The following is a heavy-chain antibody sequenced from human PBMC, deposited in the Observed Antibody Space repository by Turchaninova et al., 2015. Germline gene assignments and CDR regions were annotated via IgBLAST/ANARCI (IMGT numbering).Heavy chain of an antibody. Sequence: QVQLQQWGAGLLKPSETLSLTCAVYGGSFSDYSWRWIRQPPGKGLEWIGEINHSGSAHYNPTFMSRVTILIDTANNQCSLTLRSVTAADTAVYYCARDHSSSGGYWGQGTLVTVSS. V-gene: IGHV4-34*01. J-gene: IGHJ4*02. CDR3: ARDHSSSGGY. CDR2: INHSGSA. CDR1: GGSFSDYS. D-gene: IGHD6-13*01.